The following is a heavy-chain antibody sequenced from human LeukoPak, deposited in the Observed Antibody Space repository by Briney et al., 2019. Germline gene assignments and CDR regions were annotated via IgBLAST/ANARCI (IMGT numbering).Heavy chain of an antibody. CDR2: IGIDSGNT. CDR1: GFTFSDYS. J-gene: IGHJ4*02. CDR3: ARDYKYAFDN. D-gene: IGHD5-24*01. V-gene: IGHV3-48*01. Sequence: RGSLRLSCAASGFTFSDYSMNWVRQAPGKGLEWISYIGIDSGNTNYADSVKGRFTIPGDKAKNSLYLQMNSLRGEDTAVYYCARDYKYAFDNWGQGTLVTVSS.